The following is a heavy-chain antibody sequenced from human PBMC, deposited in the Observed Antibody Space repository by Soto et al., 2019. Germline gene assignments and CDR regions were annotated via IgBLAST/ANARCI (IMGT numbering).Heavy chain of an antibody. CDR1: GGSISSGGYY. CDR3: ARSGELQVKRDFDY. D-gene: IGHD1-26*01. J-gene: IGHJ4*02. V-gene: IGHV4-31*03. CDR2: IYYSGST. Sequence: SETLSLTCTVSGGSISSGGYYWSWIRQHPGKGLEWIGYIYYSGSTYYNPSLKSRVTISVDTSKNQFSLKLSSVTAADTAVYYCARSGELQVKRDFDYWGQGTLVTVSS.